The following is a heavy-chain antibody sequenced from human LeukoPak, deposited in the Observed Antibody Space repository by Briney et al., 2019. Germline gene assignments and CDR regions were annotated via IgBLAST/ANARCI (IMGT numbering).Heavy chain of an antibody. J-gene: IGHJ4*02. CDR1: GFTFGSFW. CDR2: IKQEGSEK. V-gene: IGHV3-7*01. CDR3: ARVGPAMVRGVIYYFDY. Sequence: GGSLRLSCAASGFTFGSFWMSWVRQAAGKGLGWVANIKQEGSEKYYVDSVKGRFTISRDNAKNSLYLQMNSLRAEDTAVYYCARVGPAMVRGVIYYFDYWGQGTLVTVSS. D-gene: IGHD3-10*01.